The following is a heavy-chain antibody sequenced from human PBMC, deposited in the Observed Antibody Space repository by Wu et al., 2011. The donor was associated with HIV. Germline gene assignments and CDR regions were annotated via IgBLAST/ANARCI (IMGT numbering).Heavy chain of an antibody. V-gene: IGHV1-46*01. Sequence: QVQLEQSGAEVKKPGASVKVSCKASGYTFTSHYVNWVRQAPGQGLEWIGIINPSDGSTRYAHNFQGRITIIADEAASTVYMQLNRLKPDDTALYYCAREWRYCTGGSPCPSEYLQHWGQGTLV. J-gene: IGHJ1*01. D-gene: IGHD2-8*02. CDR1: GYTFTSHY. CDR2: INPSDGST. CDR3: AREWRYCTGGSPCPSEYLQH.